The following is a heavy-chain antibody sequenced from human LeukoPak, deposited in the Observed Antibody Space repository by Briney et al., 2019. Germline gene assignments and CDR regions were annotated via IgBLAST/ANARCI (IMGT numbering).Heavy chain of an antibody. CDR3: ASPENSAYFY. CDR1: GNFVTSNY. Sequence: ASVKVSCKASGNFVTSNYMHWVRQAPGQGLEWMGIVHPSSGSTTYAQKFQGRVTMTRDTSTSTVYMELSSLRSEDTAVYYCASPENSAYFYWGQGTLVTVSS. V-gene: IGHV1-46*01. CDR2: VHPSSGST. D-gene: IGHD3-22*01. J-gene: IGHJ4*02.